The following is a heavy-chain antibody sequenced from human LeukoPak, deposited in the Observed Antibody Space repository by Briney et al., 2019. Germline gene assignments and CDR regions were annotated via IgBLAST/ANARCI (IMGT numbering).Heavy chain of an antibody. J-gene: IGHJ3*02. Sequence: PSDTLSLTCAVYGGSFSGFYWSWIRHVPGKGLEWIGEINYTGSTSYNPSLRSRVTISLDTSRNQFSLKLNSVTAADTAVYYCAKSNGYGLVDIWGQGTMVTVSS. V-gene: IGHV4-34*01. CDR2: INYTGST. D-gene: IGHD3-10*01. CDR3: AKSNGYGLVDI. CDR1: GGSFSGFY.